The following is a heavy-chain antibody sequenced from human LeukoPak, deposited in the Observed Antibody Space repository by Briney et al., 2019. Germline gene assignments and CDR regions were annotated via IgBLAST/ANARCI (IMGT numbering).Heavy chain of an antibody. CDR2: INHSGST. D-gene: IGHD6-13*01. Sequence: SETLSLTCAVYGGSFSGYYWSWIRQPPGKGLEWIGEINHSGSTNYNPSLKSRVTISVDTSKNQFSLKLSSVTAADTAVYYCALAGYSSSWPLSDWGQGTLVTVSS. V-gene: IGHV4-34*01. CDR3: ALAGYSSSWPLSD. J-gene: IGHJ4*02. CDR1: GGSFSGYY.